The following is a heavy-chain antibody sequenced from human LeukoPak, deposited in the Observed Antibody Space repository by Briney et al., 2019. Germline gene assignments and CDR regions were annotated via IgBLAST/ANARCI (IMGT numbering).Heavy chain of an antibody. CDR2: IKPDGNEQ. CDR3: GRVRVSAYDY. V-gene: IGHV3-7*01. CDR1: GFIFSDYW. J-gene: IGHJ4*02. Sequence: PGGSLRLSCAASGFIFSDYWMGWVRLAPGKEPQWVASIKPDGNEQYYVDSVRGRFVISRDNSRDSLFLQMYGLRDDDTAVYYCGRVRVSAYDYWGQGSLVTVTS.